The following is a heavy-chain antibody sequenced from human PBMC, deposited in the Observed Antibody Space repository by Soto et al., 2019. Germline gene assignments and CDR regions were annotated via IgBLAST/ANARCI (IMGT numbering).Heavy chain of an antibody. CDR3: ARTYYDPWSGPRGWFDP. D-gene: IGHD3-3*01. CDR1: GGSISSSSYY. J-gene: IGHJ5*02. Sequence: SETLSLTCTVSGGSISSSSYYWGWIRQPPGKGLEWIGSIYYSGSTYYNPSLKSRVTVSVDTYKNQFSLKLSSVTAADTAVYYCARTYYDPWSGPRGWFDPWGQGNLVTVSS. CDR2: IYYSGST. V-gene: IGHV4-39*01.